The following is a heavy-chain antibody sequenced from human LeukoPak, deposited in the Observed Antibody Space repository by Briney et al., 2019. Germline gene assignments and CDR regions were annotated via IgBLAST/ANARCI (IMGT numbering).Heavy chain of an antibody. Sequence: SETLSLTGTGSGVSISCGSYYWSGIRQPAGKGLEWIGRIYTSESTNYNPCRKSPVTRSVNTSKNQFSLKVTSVTAADTAVYYCARQNSVGLFTLPGGQGTLVTVSS. CDR3: ARQNSVGLFTLP. CDR1: GVSISCGSYY. CDR2: IYTSEST. V-gene: IGHV4-61*02. J-gene: IGHJ4*02. D-gene: IGHD5/OR15-5a*01.